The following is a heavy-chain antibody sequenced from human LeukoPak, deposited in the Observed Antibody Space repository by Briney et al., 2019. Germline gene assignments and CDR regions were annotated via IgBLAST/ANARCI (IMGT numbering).Heavy chain of an antibody. CDR2: ISWNSGSI. CDR1: GFIFINYA. D-gene: IGHD6-19*01. J-gene: IGHJ4*02. V-gene: IGHV3-9*01. CDR3: AKDNRRHYTSGPNPDSLH. Sequence: GGSLRLSCAGSGFIFINYAMHWVRQPPGKGLEWVSGISWNSGSIDYADSVKGRFTISRDNAKNSLYLQMNSLRVEDTAFYYCAKDNRRHYTSGPNPDSLHWGQGALVTVSS.